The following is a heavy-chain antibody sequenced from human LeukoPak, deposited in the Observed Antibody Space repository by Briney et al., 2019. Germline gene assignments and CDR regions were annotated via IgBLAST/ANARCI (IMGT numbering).Heavy chain of an antibody. V-gene: IGHV4-34*01. CDR1: GGSFSGYY. D-gene: IGHD3-10*01. CDR3: ARKSSPILLWFGEPTTHAPFDY. Sequence: NASETLSLTCAVYGGSFSGYYWSWIRQPPGKGLEWIGEINHSGSTNYNPSLKSRVTISVDTSKNQFSLKLSSVTAADTAVYYCARKSSPILLWFGEPTTHAPFDYWGQGTLVTVSS. J-gene: IGHJ4*02. CDR2: INHSGST.